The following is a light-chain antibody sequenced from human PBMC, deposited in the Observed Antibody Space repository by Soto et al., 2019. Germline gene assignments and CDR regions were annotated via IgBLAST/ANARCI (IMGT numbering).Light chain of an antibody. CDR2: DAS. Sequence: DIQMTQSPSTLSASVGDRVTITCRASQSISRLLAWYQQKPGKAPKLLIYDASSLESGVPTRFSGSGSGTELTLTISSLQPDDFETYYCQPYNSYFGGGTKVDIK. CDR1: QSISRL. V-gene: IGKV1-5*01. CDR3: QPYNSY. J-gene: IGKJ4*01.